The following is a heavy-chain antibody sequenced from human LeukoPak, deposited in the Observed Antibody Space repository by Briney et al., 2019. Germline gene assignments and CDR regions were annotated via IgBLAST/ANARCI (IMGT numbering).Heavy chain of an antibody. CDR2: FDPADGDT. V-gene: IGHV1-24*01. CDR1: GYTLTERS. J-gene: IGHJ4*02. D-gene: IGHD3-10*01. Sequence: ASVKVSCKVSGYTLTERSMHWVRQSPGKGLEWMGGFDPADGDTVYAQHLEGRVTMTLDTSTDTAYVELSGLRSEDTAVYYCAKSRDLFNFDYWGQGTLVIVSS. CDR3: AKSRDLFNFDY.